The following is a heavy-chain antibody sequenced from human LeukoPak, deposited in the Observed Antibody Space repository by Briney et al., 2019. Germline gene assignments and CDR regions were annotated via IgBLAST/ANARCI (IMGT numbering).Heavy chain of an antibody. CDR1: GGSIRGLW. Sequence: SETLSLTCTASGGSIRGLWCSWIRQPPGKGLEWIGNIYTSGITTYTPSLKSRVTISIDTSKNQFSLTLNSVTATDTAVYYCAIQAHDGTDNWLDPWGPGALVTVSS. CDR2: IYTSGIT. J-gene: IGHJ5*02. D-gene: IGHD1-7*01. V-gene: IGHV4-4*09. CDR3: AIQAHDGTDNWLDP.